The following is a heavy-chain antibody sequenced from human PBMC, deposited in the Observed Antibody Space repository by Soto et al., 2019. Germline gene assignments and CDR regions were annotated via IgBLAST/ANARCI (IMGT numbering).Heavy chain of an antibody. Sequence: GSLRLSCAASGFTFDDYTMHWVRQAPGKGLEWVSLISWDGDSTYYAASVKGRFTISRDNSKNSLYLQMNSLRTEDTALYYCAKDLLAAAGPLDYWGQGTLVTVSS. CDR1: GFTFDDYT. J-gene: IGHJ4*02. CDR2: ISWDGDST. D-gene: IGHD6-13*01. CDR3: AKDLLAAAGPLDY. V-gene: IGHV3-43*01.